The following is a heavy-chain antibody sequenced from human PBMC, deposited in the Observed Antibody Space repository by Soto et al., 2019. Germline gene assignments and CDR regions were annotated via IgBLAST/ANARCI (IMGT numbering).Heavy chain of an antibody. V-gene: IGHV4-31*03. CDR3: ARAYEGYRLYNRFDP. CDR1: GGSISSGDYY. Sequence: SETLSLTCTVPGGSISSGDYYLSWIRPHPGKGLEWIGYIYYSGSTYYNPSLKSRVTISVDTSKNQFSLKLSSVTAADTAVYYCARAYEGYRLYNRFDPWGQGALVTVSS. CDR2: IYYSGST. J-gene: IGHJ5*02. D-gene: IGHD5-18*01.